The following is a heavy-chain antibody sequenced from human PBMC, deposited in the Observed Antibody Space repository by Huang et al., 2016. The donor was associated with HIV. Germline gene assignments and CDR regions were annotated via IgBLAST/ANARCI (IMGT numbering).Heavy chain of an antibody. CDR2: ISPIIGTA. D-gene: IGHD3-22*01. Sequence: QVQLVQSGAEVKTPGSSVKVSCKASGGTFSSYAISWVRQAPGQGLEWMGGISPIIGTANYAQKFQGRVTITADESTSTAYMELSSLRSEDTAVYYCARVESRRYYDSSGYYYWGQGTLVTVSS. CDR3: ARVESRRYYDSSGYYY. V-gene: IGHV1-69*01. CDR1: GGTFSSYA. J-gene: IGHJ4*02.